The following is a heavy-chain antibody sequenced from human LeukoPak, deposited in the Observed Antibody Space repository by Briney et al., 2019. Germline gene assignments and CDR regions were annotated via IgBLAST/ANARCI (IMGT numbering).Heavy chain of an antibody. CDR3: AKIRGGYYYFDY. Sequence: GGSLRLSCAASGLTFSSYEMNWVRQAPGKGLEWVSYISSSANTIYYADSVRGRFTISRDNAKNSLYLQMNSLRADDTAVYYCAKIRGGYYYFDYWGQGTLVTVSS. V-gene: IGHV3-48*03. J-gene: IGHJ4*02. D-gene: IGHD5-12*01. CDR1: GLTFSSYE. CDR2: ISSSANTI.